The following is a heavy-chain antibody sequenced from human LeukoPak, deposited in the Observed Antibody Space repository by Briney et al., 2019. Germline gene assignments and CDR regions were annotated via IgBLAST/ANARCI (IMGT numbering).Heavy chain of an antibody. Sequence: GGSLRLSCAASGFTFSTYWMYWVRQAPGKGLEWVANIKQDGSHKYYVDSVKGRFTISRDNSKNTLYLQMNSLRAEDTAVYYCARDPSRWTTGYFDYWGQGTLVTVSS. J-gene: IGHJ4*02. V-gene: IGHV3-7*01. CDR2: IKQDGSHK. CDR3: ARDPSRWTTGYFDY. CDR1: GFTFSTYW. D-gene: IGHD4-17*01.